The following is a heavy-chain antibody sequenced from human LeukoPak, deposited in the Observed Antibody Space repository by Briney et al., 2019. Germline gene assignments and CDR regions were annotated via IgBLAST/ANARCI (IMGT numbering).Heavy chain of an antibody. CDR2: VRYNGIDK. Sequence: GGSLRLSCAASGFVFSNSGMHWVRQAPGKGLEWVAFVRYNGIDKYYADSVKGRFTISRDNSKNTLYLQMNSLRAEDTAVYYCAKPQIGVVVVAALDYWGQGTLVTVSS. J-gene: IGHJ4*02. CDR3: AKPQIGVVVVAALDY. CDR1: GFVFSNSG. V-gene: IGHV3-30*02. D-gene: IGHD2-15*01.